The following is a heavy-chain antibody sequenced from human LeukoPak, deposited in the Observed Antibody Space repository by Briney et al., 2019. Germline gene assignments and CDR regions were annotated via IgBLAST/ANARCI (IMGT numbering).Heavy chain of an antibody. J-gene: IGHJ3*02. CDR2: IYHSGST. CDR1: GYSITSPNY. CDR3: VRVSSSDAFDI. D-gene: IGHD6-6*01. Sequence: SETLSLTCTVSGYSITSPNYWGWIRRPPGKGLEWIGSIYHSGSTYYNSSLKSRVTISVDTSKNQFSLKLSSVTAADMAVYYCVRVSSSDAFDIWGQGTMVTVSS. V-gene: IGHV4-38-2*02.